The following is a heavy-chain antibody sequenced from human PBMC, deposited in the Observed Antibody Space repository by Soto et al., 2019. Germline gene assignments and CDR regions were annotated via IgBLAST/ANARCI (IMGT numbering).Heavy chain of an antibody. CDR1: GGSVSSGSYY. V-gene: IGHV4-61*01. CDR2: IYYSGST. CDR3: ARQRITKVRGFTS. J-gene: IGHJ4*02. Sequence: PSETLSLTCTVSGGSVSSGSYYWSWIRQPPGKGLEWIGYIYYSGSTNYNPSLKSRVTISVDTSKNQFSLKLSSVTAADTAVYYCARQRITKVRGFTSWGQGTLVTVSS. D-gene: IGHD3-10*01.